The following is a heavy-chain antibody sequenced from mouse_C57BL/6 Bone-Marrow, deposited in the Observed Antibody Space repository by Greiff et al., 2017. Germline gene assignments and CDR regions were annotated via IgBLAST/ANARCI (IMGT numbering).Heavy chain of an antibody. CDR1: GYTFTSYG. CDR3: TPIYYDAMDY. D-gene: IGHD2-1*01. J-gene: IGHJ4*01. Sequence: QVQLQQSGAELARPGASVTLSCKASGYTFTSYGISWVKQRTGQGLEWIGEIYPRSGNTYYNEKFQGKATITADTSSNTAYLQLSSLTSEDTAVYYCTPIYYDAMDYWGQGTSVTVSS. V-gene: IGHV1-81*01. CDR2: IYPRSGNT.